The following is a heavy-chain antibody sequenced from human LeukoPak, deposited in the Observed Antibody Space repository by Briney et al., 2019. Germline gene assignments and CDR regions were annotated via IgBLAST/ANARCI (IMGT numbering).Heavy chain of an antibody. J-gene: IGHJ4*02. CDR1: GYSISSGYY. D-gene: IGHD1-26*01. CDR3: ARYRSGSYEGRYYFDY. CDR2: IYHSGST. Sequence: SETLSLTCAVSGYSISSGYYWGWIRQPSGKGLEWIGSIYHSGSTYYNPSLKSRVTISVDTSKNQFPLKLSSVTAADTAVYYCARYRSGSYEGRYYFDYWGQGTLVTVSS. V-gene: IGHV4-38-2*01.